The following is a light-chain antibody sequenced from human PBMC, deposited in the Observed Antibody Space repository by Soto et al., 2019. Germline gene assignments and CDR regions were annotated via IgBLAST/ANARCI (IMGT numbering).Light chain of an antibody. CDR2: WAS. CDR1: QSVLYNSNNKNY. V-gene: IGKV4-1*01. J-gene: IGKJ1*01. Sequence: DIVMTKSPDSLAVSLGERATINCKSSQSVLYNSNNKNYLAWYQQQPGQPPKLLIYWASTRESGVPDRFSGSGSGTDFTLTISSLQAEDVAVYYCQQYYSPWTFGQGTKVEIK. CDR3: QQYYSPWT.